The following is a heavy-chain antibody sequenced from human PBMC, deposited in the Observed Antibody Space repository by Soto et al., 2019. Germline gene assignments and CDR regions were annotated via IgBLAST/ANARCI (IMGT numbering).Heavy chain of an antibody. CDR3: ARGDAWNTCTVGY. CDR1: GGTFSSYA. J-gene: IGHJ4*02. CDR2: IIPIFGTA. D-gene: IGHD1-1*01. Sequence: QVQLVQSGAEVKKPGSSVKVSCKASGGTFSSYAISWVRQAPGQGLEWMGGIIPIFGTANYAQKFQGRVTVTADESTSRAYMDVSSLRSEDTAVYYCARGDAWNTCTVGYWGQGTLVTVSS. V-gene: IGHV1-69*12.